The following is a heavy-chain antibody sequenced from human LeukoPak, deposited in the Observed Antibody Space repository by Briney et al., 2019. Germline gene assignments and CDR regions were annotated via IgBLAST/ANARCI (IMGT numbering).Heavy chain of an antibody. Sequence: SETLSLTCTVSGGSISSYYWSWIRQPAGKGLEWIGRIYTSGSTNYNPSLKSRVTMSVDTSKNQFSLKLSSVTAADTAVYYCARHEGRNRGDMVIVPAAIITWGQGTLVTVSS. D-gene: IGHD2-2*02. V-gene: IGHV4-4*07. J-gene: IGHJ5*02. CDR3: ARHEGRNRGDMVIVPAAIIT. CDR2: IYTSGST. CDR1: GGSISSYY.